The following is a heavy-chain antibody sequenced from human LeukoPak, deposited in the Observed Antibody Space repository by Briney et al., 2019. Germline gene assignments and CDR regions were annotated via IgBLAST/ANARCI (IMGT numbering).Heavy chain of an antibody. Sequence: GGSLRLSCAASGFTFSDYYMSWIRQAPGKGLEWLSYISSSSTYTNYADSVKGRFTISRDNAKNSLYLQVNSLRAEDTAIYYCARGGSGSQGYWGQGTLVTVSS. D-gene: IGHD1-26*01. J-gene: IGHJ4*02. CDR1: GFTFSDYY. CDR2: ISSSSTYT. CDR3: ARGGSGSQGY. V-gene: IGHV3-11*05.